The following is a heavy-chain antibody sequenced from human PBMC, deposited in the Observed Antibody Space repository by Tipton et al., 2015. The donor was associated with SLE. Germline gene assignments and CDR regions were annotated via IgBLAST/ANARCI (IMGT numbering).Heavy chain of an antibody. V-gene: IGHV4-61*09. CDR3: ASRTGIAVDY. CDR1: GGSISSGTYY. J-gene: IGHJ4*02. Sequence: TLSLTCTVSGGSISSGTYYLSWIRQPAGKGLEWIGHMYTSGGTNYNPSLKSRVTISVDTSKNQFSLNLSSLTAADTAVYYCASRTGIAVDYWGQGTLVTVSS. D-gene: IGHD6-19*01. CDR2: MYTSGGT.